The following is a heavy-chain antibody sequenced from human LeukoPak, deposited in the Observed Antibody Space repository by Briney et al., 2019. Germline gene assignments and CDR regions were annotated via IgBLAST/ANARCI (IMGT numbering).Heavy chain of an antibody. CDR3: ARDRNIAAAGKGGDY. Sequence: GGSLRLSCAASGFTFSSYSMNWVRQAPGKGLEWVSSISSSSSYIYYADSVKGRFTISRDNAKNSLYLQMNSLRAEDTAVYYCARDRNIAAAGKGGDYWGQGTLVTVSS. CDR2: ISSSSSYI. V-gene: IGHV3-21*01. D-gene: IGHD6-13*01. CDR1: GFTFSSYS. J-gene: IGHJ4*02.